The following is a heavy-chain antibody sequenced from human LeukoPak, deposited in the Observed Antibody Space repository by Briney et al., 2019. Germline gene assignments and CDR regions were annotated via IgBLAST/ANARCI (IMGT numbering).Heavy chain of an antibody. J-gene: IGHJ6*02. Sequence: GGSLRLSCAASGFIFSGYSMNWVRQAPGKGLEWVAVIWYDGSNKYYADSVKGRFTISRDNSKNTLYLQMNSLRAEDTAVYYCARETYYYDSSGYYPPPYYYYGMDVWGQGTTVTVSS. CDR1: GFIFSGYS. CDR3: ARETYYYDSSGYYPPPYYYYGMDV. D-gene: IGHD3-22*01. CDR2: IWYDGSNK. V-gene: IGHV3-33*08.